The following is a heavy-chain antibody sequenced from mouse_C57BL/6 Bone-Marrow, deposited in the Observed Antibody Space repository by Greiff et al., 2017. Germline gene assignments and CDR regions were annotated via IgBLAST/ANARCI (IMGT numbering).Heavy chain of an antibody. CDR2: LYPRSGNT. CDR3: AIIYYGNYGAY. CDR1: GYTFTSYG. J-gene: IGHJ3*01. Sequence: LVESGAELARPGASVKLSCKASGYTFTSYGISWVKQRTGQGLEWIGELYPRSGNTYYNEKFKGKATLTADKSSSIAYMWLRSLTSEGSAVYFCAIIYYGNYGAYWGQGTLVTVSA. V-gene: IGHV1-81*01. D-gene: IGHD2-1*01.